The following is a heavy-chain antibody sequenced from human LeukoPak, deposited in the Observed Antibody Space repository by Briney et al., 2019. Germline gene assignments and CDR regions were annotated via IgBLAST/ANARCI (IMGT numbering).Heavy chain of an antibody. CDR3: AKAQASKVTAAFSRGFDH. CDR1: GFTFSSYG. D-gene: IGHD6-13*01. J-gene: IGHJ5*02. V-gene: IGHV3-30*18. CDR2: ISYDGSNK. Sequence: GRSLRLSCAASGFTFSSYGMHWVRQAPGKGLEWVAVISYDGSNKYYADSVKGRFTISRDNSKNTLYLQLNSLRVEDTAIYYCAKAQASKVTAAFSRGFDHWGQGTLVTVSS.